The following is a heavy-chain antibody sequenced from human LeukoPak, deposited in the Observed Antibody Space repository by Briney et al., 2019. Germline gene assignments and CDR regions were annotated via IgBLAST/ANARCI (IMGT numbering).Heavy chain of an antibody. CDR1: GFTFSRYW. D-gene: IGHD6-6*01. Sequence: GGSLRLSCTASGFTFSRYWMTWVRQAPGKGLEWVANIKQDGSEKYYVDSVKGRFTISRDNAKNSLYLQMDILRAEDTAMYYCARDRGAYSSSPFDYWGQGTLVTVSS. CDR2: IKQDGSEK. V-gene: IGHV3-7*01. J-gene: IGHJ4*02. CDR3: ARDRGAYSSSPFDY.